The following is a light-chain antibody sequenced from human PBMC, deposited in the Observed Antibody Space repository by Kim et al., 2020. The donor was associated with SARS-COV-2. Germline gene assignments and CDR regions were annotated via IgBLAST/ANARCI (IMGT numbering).Light chain of an antibody. J-gene: IGLJ1*01. V-gene: IGLV3-21*01. CDR2: SDG. CDR3: QVWDSGSDQFV. Sequence: APGAAASMSCVGNDIGDKSVHWYQHKAGQAPVLVIYSDGDRPPGIPERFSDSNSGNTATLTISRVEAGDEADYYCQVWDSGSDQFVFGPGTKVTVL. CDR1: DIGDKS.